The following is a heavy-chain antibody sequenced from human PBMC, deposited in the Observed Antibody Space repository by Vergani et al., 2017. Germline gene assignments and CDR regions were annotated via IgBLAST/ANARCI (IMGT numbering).Heavy chain of an antibody. V-gene: IGHV4-59*08. Sequence: QVQLQESGPGLVKPSETLSLTCTVSGGSISSYYWSWIRQPPGKGLEWIGYIYYSGSTNYNPSLKSRVTISVDTSKNQFSLKLSSVTAADTAVYYCARSTYSNYGRFDYWGQGTLVTVSS. CDR2: IYYSGST. CDR1: GGSISSYY. J-gene: IGHJ4*02. D-gene: IGHD4-11*01. CDR3: ARSTYSNYGRFDY.